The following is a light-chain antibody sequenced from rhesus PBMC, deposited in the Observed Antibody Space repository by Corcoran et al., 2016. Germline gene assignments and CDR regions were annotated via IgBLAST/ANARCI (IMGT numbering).Light chain of an antibody. CDR1: QSIPTY. CDR2: GAS. V-gene: IGKV3-24*03. J-gene: IGKJ4*01. Sequence: EIVMTQSPATLALSPGERATLSCSASQSIPTYLAWYQPKPGQAPRLLIYGASVRATGIPDRFSGSGSGTEVTLLISSLEPEDFGIYFWLRTSDWALSFSGGTKVEI. CDR3: LRTSDWALS.